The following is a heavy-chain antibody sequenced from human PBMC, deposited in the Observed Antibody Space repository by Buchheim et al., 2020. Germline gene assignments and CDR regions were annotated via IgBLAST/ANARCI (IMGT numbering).Heavy chain of an antibody. V-gene: IGHV1-69*02. CDR3: ATYSGNYSFDY. Sequence: QVQLVQSGAEVKKPGSSVKVSCRASGGTISGISVSWVRQAPGQGLEWMGRIVPGVGITNTAQKFQGRVTISADTSTPIVYMELSSLTFEDTGVYYCATYSGNYSFDYWGQGTL. CDR1: GGTISGIS. J-gene: IGHJ4*02. CDR2: IVPGVGIT. D-gene: IGHD1-7*01.